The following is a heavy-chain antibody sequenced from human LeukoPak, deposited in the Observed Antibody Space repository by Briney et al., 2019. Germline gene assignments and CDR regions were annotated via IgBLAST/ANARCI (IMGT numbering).Heavy chain of an antibody. Sequence: SVKVSCKPSEGPFRSYAISWGRQAPGQGLEGWGRIIPILGIANYAQKFQGRVTITADKSTSTAYMELSSLRSEDTAVYYCARVTPLHYYDSSDDAFDIWGQGTMVTVSS. CDR3: ARVTPLHYYDSSDDAFDI. D-gene: IGHD3-22*01. CDR1: EGPFRSYA. CDR2: IIPILGIA. V-gene: IGHV1-69*04. J-gene: IGHJ3*02.